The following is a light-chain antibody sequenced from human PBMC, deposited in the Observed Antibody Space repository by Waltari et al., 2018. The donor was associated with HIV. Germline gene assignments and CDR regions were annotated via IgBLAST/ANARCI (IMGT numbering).Light chain of an antibody. CDR1: QGISNW. CDR3: QQANGFPFT. CDR2: GAS. V-gene: IGKV1-12*01. Sequence: DIQMTQFPSSVSASVGDRITIICRARQGISNWLAWYQQKPGKAPKLLIYGASSLQSGVPSRFSGSGSGTFFTLTITGLQPEDFATYYCQQANGFPFTFGPGTKVDV. J-gene: IGKJ3*01.